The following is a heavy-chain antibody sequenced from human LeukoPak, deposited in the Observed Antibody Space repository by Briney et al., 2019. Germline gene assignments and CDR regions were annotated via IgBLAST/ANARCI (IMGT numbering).Heavy chain of an antibody. D-gene: IGHD3-22*01. CDR2: IKPDGSDK. Sequence: PGGSLRLTCAASGFVFNNRWMSWIRQTPGKGLEWVGNIKPDGSDKYYVDSVKGRFTISRDNAKNSLYLQMNSLRAEDTAVYYCARVGDNDSRGSWDWGQGTLVTVSS. CDR1: GFVFNNRW. V-gene: IGHV3-7*01. J-gene: IGHJ4*02. CDR3: ARVGDNDSRGSWD.